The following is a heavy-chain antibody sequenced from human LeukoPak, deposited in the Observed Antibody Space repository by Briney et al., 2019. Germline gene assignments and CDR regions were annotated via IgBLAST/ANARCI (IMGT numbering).Heavy chain of an antibody. D-gene: IGHD3-22*01. V-gene: IGHV1-18*01. CDR2: ISAYNGNT. Sequence: ASVKVSCKASGYTFNTYGFSWVRQAPGQGLEWMGWISAYNGNTNYAQKLQGRVTMTTDTSTSTAYMELRSLRSDDTAVYYCARDYYYDSSGYYGYWGQGTLVTVSS. J-gene: IGHJ4*02. CDR1: GYTFNTYG. CDR3: ARDYYYDSSGYYGY.